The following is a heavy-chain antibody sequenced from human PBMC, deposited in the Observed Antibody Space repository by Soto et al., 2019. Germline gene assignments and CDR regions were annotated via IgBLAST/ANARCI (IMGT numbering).Heavy chain of an antibody. J-gene: IGHJ2*01. Sequence: QVQLVQSGAEVKKPGASVKVSCKTSGYTFTSYGISWVRQAPAQGLEWMGWISTHNDNRNYAQKFQDRVTMTIDTSTSTAYMELRSLRSDDTAVYYCAKDNLWYFDLWGRGTLVTVSS. V-gene: IGHV1-18*04. CDR2: ISTHNDNR. CDR3: AKDNLWYFDL. CDR1: GYTFTSYG.